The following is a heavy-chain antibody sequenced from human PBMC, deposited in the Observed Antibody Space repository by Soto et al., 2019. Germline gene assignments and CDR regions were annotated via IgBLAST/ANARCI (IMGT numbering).Heavy chain of an antibody. CDR3: ARDTRESSGYYQPFFDY. CDR1: GFTFSSYG. J-gene: IGHJ4*02. V-gene: IGHV3-33*01. CDR2: IWYDGSNK. Sequence: QVQLVESGGGVVQPGRSLRLSCAASGFTFSSYGMHWVRQAPGKGLEWVAVIWYDGSNKYYADSVKGRFTISRDNSKNXXYLQMTSLRAEDTGVYYCARDTRESSGYYQPFFDYGGQGTLVTVSS. D-gene: IGHD3-22*01.